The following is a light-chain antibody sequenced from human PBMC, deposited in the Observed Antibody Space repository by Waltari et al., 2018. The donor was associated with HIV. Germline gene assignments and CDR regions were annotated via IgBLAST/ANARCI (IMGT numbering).Light chain of an antibody. CDR1: NLRSHY. CDR3: HSRDSSGSHVV. V-gene: IGLV3-19*01. J-gene: IGLJ2*01. CDR2: GKN. Sequence: SSELTQDPAVSVALGQTVRITCQGDNLRSHYASWYKQKPGQTPVLVIFGKNNRPSGIPYRFSGSSSGSTASLIITGAQAEDEADYYCHSRDSSGSHVVLGGGTKLTV.